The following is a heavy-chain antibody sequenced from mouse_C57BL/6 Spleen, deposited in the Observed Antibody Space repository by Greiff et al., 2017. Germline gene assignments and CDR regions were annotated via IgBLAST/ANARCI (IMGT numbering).Heavy chain of an antibody. CDR2: IYPGSGNT. Sequence: VQLKQSGAELVRPGASVQLSCKASGNTFTDSYINWVKKRPGQGLEWIARIYPGSGNTYYNEKFKGKATLTAEKSSSTAYMQLSSLTSEDSAVYFCARRDPFYAMDSWGPGASVPVS. D-gene: IGHD3-3*01. CDR3: ARRDPFYAMDS. CDR1: GNTFTDSY. V-gene: IGHV1-76*01. J-gene: IGHJ4*01.